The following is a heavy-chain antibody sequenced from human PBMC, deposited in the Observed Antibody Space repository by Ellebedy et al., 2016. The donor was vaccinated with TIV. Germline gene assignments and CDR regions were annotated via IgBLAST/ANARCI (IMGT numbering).Heavy chain of an antibody. J-gene: IGHJ4*02. CDR3: AKATDDFWSGSPNYYVDY. CDR1: GFTFSSYA. D-gene: IGHD3-3*01. V-gene: IGHV3-23*01. Sequence: GESLKISXAASGFTFSSYAMSWVRQAPGKGLEWVSTISGSGVSTYYADSVKGRFTISRDNSKNTLYLQMNSLRAEDTAVYYCAKATDDFWSGSPNYYVDYWGQGTLVTVSS. CDR2: ISGSGVST.